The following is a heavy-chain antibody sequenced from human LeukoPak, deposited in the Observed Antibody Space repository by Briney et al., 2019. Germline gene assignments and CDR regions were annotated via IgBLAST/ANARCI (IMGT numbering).Heavy chain of an antibody. D-gene: IGHD4-17*01. J-gene: IGHJ4*02. CDR3: AKNPHYTVTTLYFDH. CDR2: ISGSGGST. V-gene: IGHV3-23*01. CDR1: GFTFSSYA. Sequence: PGASLRLSCAASGFTFSSYAMSWVRQAPGKGLEWVSAISGSGGSTYYADSVKGRFTISRDNSKNTLYLQMNSLRAEDTAVYYCAKNPHYTVTTLYFDHWGQGTLVTVSS.